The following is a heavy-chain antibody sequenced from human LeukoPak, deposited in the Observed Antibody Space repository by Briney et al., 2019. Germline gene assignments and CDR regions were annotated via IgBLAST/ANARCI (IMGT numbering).Heavy chain of an antibody. CDR1: GYTFTGYY. J-gene: IGHJ4*02. CDR2: INPNSGGT. CDR3: ARHSSSWPSSYFDY. D-gene: IGHD6-13*01. Sequence: AASVKVSCKASGYTFTGYYMHWVRQAPGQGLEWMGWINPNSGGTNYAQKFQGRVTMTRDTSISTAYMELSRLRSDDTAVYYCARHSSSWPSSYFDYWGQGTLVTVSS. V-gene: IGHV1-2*02.